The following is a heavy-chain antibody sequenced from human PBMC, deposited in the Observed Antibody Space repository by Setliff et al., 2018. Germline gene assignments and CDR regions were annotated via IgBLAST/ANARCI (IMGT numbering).Heavy chain of an antibody. V-gene: IGHV4-38-2*02. J-gene: IGHJ6*03. CDR1: GYSISSGYY. CDR2: IYHSASA. Sequence: SETLSLTCAVSGYSISSGYYWGWIRQPPGKGLEWIGSIYHSASANYNPSLKSRVTMSIDTSKNQFSLKLNSVTAADMAVYYCAREQWLDPPGYYYMDVWAKGTTVTVSS. CDR3: AREQWLDPPGYYYMDV. D-gene: IGHD6-19*01.